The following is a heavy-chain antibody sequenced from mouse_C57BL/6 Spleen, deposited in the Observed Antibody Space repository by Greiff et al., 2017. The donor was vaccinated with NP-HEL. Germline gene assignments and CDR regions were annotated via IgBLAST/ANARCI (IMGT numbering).Heavy chain of an antibody. J-gene: IGHJ4*01. CDR1: GYTFTSYG. D-gene: IGHD2-4*01. CDR2: IYPRSGNT. CDR3: ARWWITTGYYYAMDY. V-gene: IGHV1-81*01. Sequence: QVQLKQSGAELARPGASVKLSCKASGYTFTSYGISWVKQRTGQGLEWIGEIYPRSGNTYYNEKFKGKATLTADKSSSTAYMELRSLTSEDSAVYFCARWWITTGYYYAMDYWGQGTSVTVSS.